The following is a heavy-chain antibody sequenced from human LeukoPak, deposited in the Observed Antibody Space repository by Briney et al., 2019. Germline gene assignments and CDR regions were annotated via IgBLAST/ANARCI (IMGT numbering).Heavy chain of an antibody. J-gene: IGHJ4*02. Sequence: SGGSLRLSCAASGFTFSSYSMNWVRQAPGKGLEWVSSISSSSSYIYYADSVKGRFTISRDNSKNTLYLQMNSLRAEDTAVYYCAKVWPRTYYDYVWAPQERVFDYWGQGTLVTVSS. CDR3: AKVWPRTYYDYVWAPQERVFDY. V-gene: IGHV3-21*04. CDR1: GFTFSSYS. CDR2: ISSSSSYI. D-gene: IGHD3-16*01.